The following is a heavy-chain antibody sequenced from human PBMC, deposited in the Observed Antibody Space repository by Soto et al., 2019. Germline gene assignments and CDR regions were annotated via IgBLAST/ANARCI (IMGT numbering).Heavy chain of an antibody. V-gene: IGHV3-23*01. D-gene: IGHD3-3*01. CDR2: ITGSGRST. CDR1: GFSFTSYA. CDR3: ARSGVMSGYYRDNFDY. Sequence: PGGSLRLSCAGSGFSFTSYAMSWVRQGPGKGLEWVSAITGSGRSTHYADSVKGRFTICRDNAKNTLDLQMSRLRVEDTALYYFARSGVMSGYYRDNFDYWGQGILVTVSS. J-gene: IGHJ4*02.